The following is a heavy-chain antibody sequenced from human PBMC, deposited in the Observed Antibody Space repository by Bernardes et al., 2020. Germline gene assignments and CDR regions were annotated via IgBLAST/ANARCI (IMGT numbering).Heavy chain of an antibody. CDR1: GFTFTNYD. Sequence: GGSLRLSCAASGFTFTNYDMHWVRQTPGKGLEWVAVIWSDGSNKYSSDSVKGRFTISRDNSKNTVYLQMNSLRAEDTAVYYCARGDNSARFLSSLDSWGQGTLVTVSS. CDR2: IWSDGSNK. V-gene: IGHV3-33*01. CDR3: ARGDNSARFLSSLDS. J-gene: IGHJ4*02. D-gene: IGHD6-19*01.